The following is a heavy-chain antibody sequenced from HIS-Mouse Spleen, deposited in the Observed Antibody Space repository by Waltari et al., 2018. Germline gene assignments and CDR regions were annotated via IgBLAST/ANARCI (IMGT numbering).Heavy chain of an antibody. CDR3: AREIPYSSSWYDWYFDL. J-gene: IGHJ2*01. CDR1: GGSISSSSYY. Sequence: QLQLQESGPGLVKPSETLSLTCTVSGGSISSSSYYWGWIRQPPGKGLEWIGCIHYSGGTHSNPALKSRVTISVDTSKNQFSLKLSSVTAADTAVYYCAREIPYSSSWYDWYFDLWGRGTLVTVSS. CDR2: IHYSGGT. V-gene: IGHV4-39*07. D-gene: IGHD6-13*01.